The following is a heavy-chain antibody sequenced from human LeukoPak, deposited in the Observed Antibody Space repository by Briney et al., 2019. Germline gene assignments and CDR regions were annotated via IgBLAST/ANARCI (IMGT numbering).Heavy chain of an antibody. CDR3: ARGLYYYDSNGRTPYDY. J-gene: IGHJ4*02. D-gene: IGHD3-22*01. CDR2: MNPNSGIT. CDR1: GYTFISYD. Sequence: ASVKVSCKASGYTFISYDINWVRQATGQGLEWMGWMNPNSGITGYAQKSQGRVSMTRNTSIGTAYMELSSLKSEDTAVYYCARGLYYYDSNGRTPYDYWGQGTLVTVSS. V-gene: IGHV1-8*01.